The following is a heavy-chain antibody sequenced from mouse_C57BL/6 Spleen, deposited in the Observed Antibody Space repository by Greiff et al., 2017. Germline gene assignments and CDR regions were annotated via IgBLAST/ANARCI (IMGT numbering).Heavy chain of an antibody. CDR1: GYTFTSYW. D-gene: IGHD2-4*01. Sequence: QVQLQQPGAELVKPGASVKLSCKASGYTFTSYWMHWVKQRPGRGLEWIGRIDPNSGGTKYNEKFKSKATLTVDKPSSTVYMQLSSLTSDDAAVYYCARYDDDRYFDVWGKGTTVTVSS. J-gene: IGHJ1*03. CDR2: IDPNSGGT. V-gene: IGHV1-72*01. CDR3: ARYDDDRYFDV.